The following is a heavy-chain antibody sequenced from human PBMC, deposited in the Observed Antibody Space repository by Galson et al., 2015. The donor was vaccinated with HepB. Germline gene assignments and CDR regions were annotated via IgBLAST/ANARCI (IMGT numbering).Heavy chain of an antibody. D-gene: IGHD3-10*01. V-gene: IGHV1-69*06. CDR3: AGLYETYYYGSGSGVDY. CDR1: GGTFSSYA. CDR2: IIPIFGTA. Sequence: SVKVSCKASGGTFSSYAISWVRQAPGQGLEWMGGIIPIFGTANYAQKFQGRATITADKSTSTAYMELSSLRSEDTAVYYCAGLYETYYYGSGSGVDYWGQGTLATVSS. J-gene: IGHJ4*02.